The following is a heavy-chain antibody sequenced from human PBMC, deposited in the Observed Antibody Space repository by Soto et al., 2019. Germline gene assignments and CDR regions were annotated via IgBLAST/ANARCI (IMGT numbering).Heavy chain of an antibody. CDR2: INHSGST. Sequence: QVQLQQWGAGLLKPSETLSLTCAVYGGSFSGYYWSWIRQPPGKGLEWIGEINHSGSTNYNTSLKSLVTIAVDTSKNQFYLKLSSVTAADTAVYYCARGVLVGGYYNYGMDVCGQGTTVTVS. CDR3: ARGVLVGGYYNYGMDV. CDR1: GGSFSGYY. V-gene: IGHV4-34*01. D-gene: IGHD2-8*02. J-gene: IGHJ6*02.